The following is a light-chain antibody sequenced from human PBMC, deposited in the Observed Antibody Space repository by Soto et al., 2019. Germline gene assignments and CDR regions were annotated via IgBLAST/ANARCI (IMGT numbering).Light chain of an antibody. Sequence: DIQMTQSPSTLSASLGDRVTITCRASQSISSWLAWYQQKPGKAPRLLIYKASSLQGGVPSRFSGSGSGTEFTLTISSLQPEDFATYYCHQASSFPPTFGQGTRLEIK. CDR2: KAS. J-gene: IGKJ5*01. CDR1: QSISSW. V-gene: IGKV1-5*03. CDR3: HQASSFPPT.